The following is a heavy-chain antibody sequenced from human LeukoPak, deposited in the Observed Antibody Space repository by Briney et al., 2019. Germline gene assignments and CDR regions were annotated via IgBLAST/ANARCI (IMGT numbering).Heavy chain of an antibody. CDR1: GFTFSSYS. CDR3: GRAMHV. V-gene: IGHV3-23*01. Sequence: GGSLRLSCAASGFTFSSYSMNWVRQAPGKGLEWVSVITGGGGSTYYADSVKGRFTISRDNSENTLYLQMSSLRAEDTAVYYCGRAMHVWGQGTTVTVSS. CDR2: ITGGGGST. J-gene: IGHJ6*02.